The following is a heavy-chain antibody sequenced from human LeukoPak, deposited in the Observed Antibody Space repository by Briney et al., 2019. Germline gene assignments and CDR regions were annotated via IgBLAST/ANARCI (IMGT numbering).Heavy chain of an antibody. Sequence: GGSLRLSCAASGVSVSSYYMDWVRQAPGKGLEWVSVIYSGGSTYYADSVKGRFTISRDNSKNTLFVQMNSLRADDTAVYYCAREGSNGGYDYWGQGTLVTVAS. CDR2: IYSGGST. D-gene: IGHD2-8*01. CDR3: AREGSNGGYDY. J-gene: IGHJ4*02. CDR1: GVSVSSYY. V-gene: IGHV3-53*01.